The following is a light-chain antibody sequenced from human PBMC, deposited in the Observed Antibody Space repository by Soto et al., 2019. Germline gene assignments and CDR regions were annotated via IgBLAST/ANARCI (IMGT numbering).Light chain of an antibody. Sequence: EIVLTQSPGTLSLSPGERATLSSRASQSVSSSYLAWYQRKPGQAPRLLIYGASSRATGIPDRFSGSGSGTDFTLTISRLEPEDFAVYYCQQYGSSPPTFGQGTKVDIK. CDR2: GAS. CDR1: QSVSSSY. V-gene: IGKV3-20*01. J-gene: IGKJ1*01. CDR3: QQYGSSPPT.